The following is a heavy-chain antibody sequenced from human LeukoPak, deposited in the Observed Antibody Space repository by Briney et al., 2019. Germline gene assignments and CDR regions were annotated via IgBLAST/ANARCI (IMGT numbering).Heavy chain of an antibody. J-gene: IGHJ4*02. V-gene: IGHV4-39*07. Sequence: PSETLSLTCTVSGGSVSTSDYYWGWIRQPPGKGPEWIGDIFYTGKTNYNPSLKRRVTMSLDTSRNQFSLKLTSVTAADTAVYYCARVFDSWGQGTLVTVYS. CDR3: ARVFDS. CDR2: IFYTGKT. CDR1: GGSVSTSDYY.